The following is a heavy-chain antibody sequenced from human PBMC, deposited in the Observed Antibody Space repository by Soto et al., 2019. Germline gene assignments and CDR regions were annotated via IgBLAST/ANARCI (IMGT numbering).Heavy chain of an antibody. CDR1: GGSISSGGYY. CDR2: IYYSGST. V-gene: IGHV4-31*03. D-gene: IGHD3-22*01. CDR3: ARLDSSGYYYGYYFVY. J-gene: IGHJ4*02. Sequence: TLSLTCTVSGGSISSGGYYWSWIRQHPGKGLEWIGYIYYSGSTYYNPSLKSRVTISVDTSKNQFSLKLSSVTAADTAVYYCARLDSSGYYYGYYFVYWCQGTLLTVSS.